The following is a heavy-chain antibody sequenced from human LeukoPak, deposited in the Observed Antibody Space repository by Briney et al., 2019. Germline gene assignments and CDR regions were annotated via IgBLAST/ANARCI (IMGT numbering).Heavy chain of an antibody. D-gene: IGHD2-2*01. CDR2: IHYSGST. Sequence: SETLSLTCTVSGGSISSHFWTWIRQTTQKGLEWIGYIHYSGSTNNNPSLKSRVSISVDTSKTEFSLKLSSVTAADTAVYYCARDFLECSRASCLNWFDPWGQGTLVTVSS. CDR1: GGSISSHF. CDR3: ARDFLECSRASCLNWFDP. V-gene: IGHV4-59*11. J-gene: IGHJ5*02.